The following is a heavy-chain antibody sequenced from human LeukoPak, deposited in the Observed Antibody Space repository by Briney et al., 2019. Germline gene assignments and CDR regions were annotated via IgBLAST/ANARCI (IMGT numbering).Heavy chain of an antibody. Sequence: GASVNVSCKASGFTFTRSAVQWVRQARGQRLEWIGWIVVGSGNTNYTQKFQERVTITRDMSTSTAYMELGRLRSEDTAVYYCAAVGSFDYWGQGTLVTVSS. CDR1: GFTFTRSA. CDR3: AAVGSFDY. J-gene: IGHJ4*02. CDR2: IVVGSGNT. D-gene: IGHD3-10*01. V-gene: IGHV1-58*01.